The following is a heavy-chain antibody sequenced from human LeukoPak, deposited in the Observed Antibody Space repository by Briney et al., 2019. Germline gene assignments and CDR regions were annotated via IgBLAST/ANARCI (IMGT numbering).Heavy chain of an antibody. CDR3: ARHVGGSSNFDY. D-gene: IGHD1-26*01. CDR1: GGSISSSSYY. V-gene: IGHV4-39*01. J-gene: IGHJ4*02. CDR2: IFYSGST. Sequence: SETLSLTCTVSGGSISSSSYYWGWIRQPPGKGLEWIGCIFYSGSTYYNPSLKSRVTISVDTSKNQFSLKLSSVTAADTAMYYCARHVGGSSNFDYWGQGTLATVSS.